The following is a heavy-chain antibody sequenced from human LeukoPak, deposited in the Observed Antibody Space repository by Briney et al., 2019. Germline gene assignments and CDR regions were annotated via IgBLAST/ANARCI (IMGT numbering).Heavy chain of an antibody. CDR1: GYTFSGFG. CDR3: ARSSEWGLLAVWTFYFDS. V-gene: IGHV1-18*01. CDR2: ISPYNENT. J-gene: IGHJ4*02. Sequence: ASVKVSCKASGYTFSGFGIDWVRQAPGQGLEWMGWISPYNENTNYAQKFQDRVTMTTDTSTSTTYMELTSLTSDDSAIYYCARSSEWGLLAVWTFYFDSWGQGTLVTVSS. D-gene: IGHD1-26*01.